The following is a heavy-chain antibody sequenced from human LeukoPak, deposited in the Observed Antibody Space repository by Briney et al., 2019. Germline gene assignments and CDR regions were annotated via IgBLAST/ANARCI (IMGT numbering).Heavy chain of an antibody. CDR1: GFTFSDYG. J-gene: IGHJ4*02. Sequence: PGGSLRLSCTASGFTFSDYGMHWVRQPPGKGLEWVAIIWYDGSNKTYEDSVKGRFTISRDNSKNTPYLQMNSLRAEDTAVYYCARGVDYYENSGTIDYWGQGTLVTVSS. CDR3: ARGVDYYENSGTIDY. D-gene: IGHD3-22*01. CDR2: IWYDGSNK. V-gene: IGHV3-33*01.